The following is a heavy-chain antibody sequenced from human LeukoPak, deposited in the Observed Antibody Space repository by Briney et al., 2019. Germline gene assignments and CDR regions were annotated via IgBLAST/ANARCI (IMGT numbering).Heavy chain of an antibody. CDR3: ARGVAVAGKPIKLKDWYFDL. Sequence: PSETLSLTCAVYGGRLGNFYWSWIRQPPGKGLEWIGEIIHNGGTNYNPSLKSRVTISVDTSKNQFSLKLSSATAADTAVYYCARGVAVAGKPIKLKDWYFDLWGRGTLVTVSS. V-gene: IGHV4-34*01. CDR2: IIHNGGT. CDR1: GGRLGNFY. D-gene: IGHD6-19*01. J-gene: IGHJ2*01.